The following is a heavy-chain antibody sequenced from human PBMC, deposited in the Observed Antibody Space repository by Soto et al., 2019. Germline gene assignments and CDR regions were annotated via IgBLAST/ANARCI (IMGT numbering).Heavy chain of an antibody. J-gene: IGHJ3*02. CDR2: IYYSGST. D-gene: IGHD3-22*01. V-gene: IGHV4-61*01. CDR1: GGSVSSGSYY. Sequence: PSETLSLTCTVSGGSVSSGSYYWSWIRQPPGKGLEWIGYIYYSGSTNYNPSLKSRVTISVDTSKNQFSLKLSSVTAADTAVYYCARDSNPEYYYDSSGYPDDAFDIWGQGTMVTVSS. CDR3: ARDSNPEYYYDSSGYPDDAFDI.